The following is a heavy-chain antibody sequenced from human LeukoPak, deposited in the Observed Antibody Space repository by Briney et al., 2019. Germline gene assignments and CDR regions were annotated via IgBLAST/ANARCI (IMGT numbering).Heavy chain of an antibody. CDR2: IKSKTDGGTR. Sequence: GGSLRLSCAASGFSFSNAWLSWVRQAPGKGLEWVGRIKSKTDGGTRDYVAPVKDRFTISRDDSKNTLYLQMNSLETEDTAVYYCTTGRNIVVVPEYYYYMDVWGKGTTVTVSS. D-gene: IGHD2-2*01. CDR3: TTGRNIVVVPEYYYYMDV. CDR1: GFSFSNAW. V-gene: IGHV3-15*01. J-gene: IGHJ6*03.